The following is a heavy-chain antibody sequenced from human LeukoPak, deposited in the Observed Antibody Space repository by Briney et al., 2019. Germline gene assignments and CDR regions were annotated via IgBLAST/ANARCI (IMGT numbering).Heavy chain of an antibody. CDR1: GFTFSTYA. D-gene: IGHD1-1*01. CDR2: IDPSGYTI. CDR3: ASGIRERGFDY. J-gene: IGHJ4*02. V-gene: IGHV3-21*01. Sequence: GGSLRLSCAASGFTFSTYAMNWVRQAPGRGLQWVSSIDPSGYTIFYADSVKGRFTISRDNAKNSLYLQMNSLRAEDTALYFCASGIRERGFDYWGQGTLVTVSS.